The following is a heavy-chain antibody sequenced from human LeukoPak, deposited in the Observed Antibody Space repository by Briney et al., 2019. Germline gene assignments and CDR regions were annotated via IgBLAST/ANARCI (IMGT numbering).Heavy chain of an antibody. Sequence: ASVKVSCKASGYTFTSYYMHWVRQAPGQGLEWMGIINPSGGSTSYAQKFQGRVTMTRDTSTSTVYMELSRLRSDDTAVYYCARDWGIAARPLGYWGQGTLVTVSS. D-gene: IGHD6-6*01. CDR2: INPSGGST. CDR1: GYTFTSYY. CDR3: ARDWGIAARPLGY. V-gene: IGHV1-46*01. J-gene: IGHJ4*02.